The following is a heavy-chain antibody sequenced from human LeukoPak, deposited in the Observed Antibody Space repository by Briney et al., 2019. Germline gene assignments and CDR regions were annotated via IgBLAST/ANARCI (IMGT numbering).Heavy chain of an antibody. Sequence: GGSLRLSCAASGFTFSDYCMSWLRQAPGKGLEWVSYISSTGSTIYYADSVKGRFTISRDNAKNSLYLQMNSLRAKDTGLYYCARHYYDSSGYETPGIDYWGQGTLVTVSS. CDR1: GFTFSDYC. V-gene: IGHV3-11*04. D-gene: IGHD3-22*01. CDR2: ISSTGSTI. J-gene: IGHJ4*02. CDR3: ARHYYDSSGYETPGIDY.